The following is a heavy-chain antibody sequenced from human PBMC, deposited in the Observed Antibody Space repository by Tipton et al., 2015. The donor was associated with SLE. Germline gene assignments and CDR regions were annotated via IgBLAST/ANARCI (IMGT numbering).Heavy chain of an antibody. D-gene: IGHD3-22*01. CDR2: IYYSGST. Sequence: TLSLTCTASGGSISSSSYYWGRIRQPPGKGLEWNGSIYYSGSTYYSPSLKSRVTISVDTSKNQLSLKLSSVTAADTAVYYCAGYTCYYDSRGFRALRKYFVYWGQGALVTVSS. CDR1: GGSISSSSYY. V-gene: IGHV4-39*07. J-gene: IGHJ4*02. CDR3: AGYTCYYDSRGFRALRKYFVY.